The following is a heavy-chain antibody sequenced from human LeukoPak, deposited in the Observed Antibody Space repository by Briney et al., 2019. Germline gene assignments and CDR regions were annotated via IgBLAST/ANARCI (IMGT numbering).Heavy chain of an antibody. D-gene: IGHD3-10*01. V-gene: IGHV1-18*01. Sequence: ASVKVSCKASGYTFTSYGISWVRQAPGQGLEWMGWISAYNGNTNYAQKLQGRVTMTTDTSTSTAYMDLRSLRSDDTAVYYCARGMAYYFASGSYGYDAFDIWGQGTMVTVSS. CDR3: ARGMAYYFASGSYGYDAFDI. J-gene: IGHJ3*02. CDR2: ISAYNGNT. CDR1: GYTFTSYG.